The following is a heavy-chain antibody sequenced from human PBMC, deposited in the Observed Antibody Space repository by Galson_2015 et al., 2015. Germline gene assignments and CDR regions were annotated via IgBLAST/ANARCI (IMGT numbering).Heavy chain of an antibody. CDR2: ISGNGYNT. CDR1: GFTFSNYA. Sequence: LRLSCAASGFTFSNYAMSWVRQAPGKGLEWVSAISGNGYNTYYADSVKGRFTISRDKSKNTLYLQMNSLRAEDTAVYYCAKDRSDWELLSFDYWGQGTLVTVSS. CDR3: AKDRSDWELLSFDY. J-gene: IGHJ4*02. V-gene: IGHV3-23*01. D-gene: IGHD1-26*01.